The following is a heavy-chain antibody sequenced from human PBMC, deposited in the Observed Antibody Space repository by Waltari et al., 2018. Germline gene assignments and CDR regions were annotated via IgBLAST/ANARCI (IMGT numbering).Heavy chain of an antibody. CDR3: AKDRGEQWLVRYYYYYGMDV. Sequence: QVQLVQSGAEVKKPGSSVKVSCKASGGTFSSYAISWVRQAPGQGLEWMGGIIPIFGTANYAQKFQGRVTITADKSTSTAYMELSSLRSEDTAVYYCAKDRGEQWLVRYYYYYGMDVWGQGTTVTVSS. CDR2: IIPIFGTA. V-gene: IGHV1-69*14. CDR1: GGTFSSYA. D-gene: IGHD6-19*01. J-gene: IGHJ6*02.